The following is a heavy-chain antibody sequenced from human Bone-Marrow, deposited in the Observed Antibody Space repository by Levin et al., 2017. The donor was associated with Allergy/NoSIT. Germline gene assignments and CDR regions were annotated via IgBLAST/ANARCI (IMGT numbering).Heavy chain of an antibody. CDR1: GFTFSDYY. Sequence: GGSLRLSCAASGFTFSDYYMSWIRQAPGKGLEWVSYISSSSSYTNYADSVKGRFTISRDNAKNSLYLQMNSLRAEDTAVYYCARVGGITMVQGVITPWFDPWGQGTLVTVSS. D-gene: IGHD3-10*01. V-gene: IGHV3-11*06. CDR2: ISSSSSYT. CDR3: ARVGGITMVQGVITPWFDP. J-gene: IGHJ5*02.